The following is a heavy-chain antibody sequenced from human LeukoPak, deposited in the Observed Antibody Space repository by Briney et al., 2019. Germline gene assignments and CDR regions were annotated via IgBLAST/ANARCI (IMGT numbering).Heavy chain of an antibody. Sequence: GASVKVSCKGSGDTFNIYTSAWVRQAPGQGLKWMGWINPNSGGTDYAQKFQGSVTMTRDTSISTAYMELSRLRSDDTAVYYCAREADWGTWYFDHWGRGTLVTVSS. V-gene: IGHV1-2*02. CDR1: GDTFNIYT. J-gene: IGHJ2*01. CDR2: INPNSGGT. D-gene: IGHD3-16*01. CDR3: AREADWGTWYFDH.